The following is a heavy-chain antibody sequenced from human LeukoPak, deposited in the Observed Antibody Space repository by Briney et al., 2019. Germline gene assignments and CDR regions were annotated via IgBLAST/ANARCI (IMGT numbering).Heavy chain of an antibody. CDR2: IYYSGST. CDR1: GYSISSGYY. Sequence: PSETLSLTCTVSGYSISSGYYWGWIRQPPGKGLEWIGSIYYSGSTYYNPSLKSRVTISVDTSKNQFSLKLSSVTAADTAVYYCARDWCTRGSCYAPSGQNWFDPWGQGTLVTVSS. V-gene: IGHV4-38-2*02. CDR3: ARDWCTRGSCYAPSGQNWFDP. J-gene: IGHJ5*02. D-gene: IGHD2-15*01.